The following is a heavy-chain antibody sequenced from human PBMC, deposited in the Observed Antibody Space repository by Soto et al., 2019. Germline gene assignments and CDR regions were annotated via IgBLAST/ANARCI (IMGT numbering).Heavy chain of an antibody. CDR1: GFTFSSYA. Sequence: GGSLRLSCAASGFTFSSYAMSWVRQAPGKGLEWVSAISGSGGSTYYADSVKGRFTISRDNSKNTLYLQMNSLRAEDTAVYYCAKEGGYSSYDVGFRFDPWGQGTLVTVSS. V-gene: IGHV3-23*01. CDR2: ISGSGGST. CDR3: AKEGGYSSYDVGFRFDP. D-gene: IGHD5-12*01. J-gene: IGHJ5*02.